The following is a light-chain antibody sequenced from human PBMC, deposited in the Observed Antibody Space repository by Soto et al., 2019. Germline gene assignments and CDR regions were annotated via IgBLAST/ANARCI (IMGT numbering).Light chain of an antibody. CDR3: QQYDTSPLT. J-gene: IGKJ4*01. CDR1: QSINSW. CDR2: KAS. Sequence: DIQMTQSPSNLSASVGDRVTITCRASQSINSWLAWYQQKPGKAPKLLVYKASSLESGIPSRFSGSGSGTEFTLTISSLQPDDVGTYYCQQYDTSPLTFGGGTKVEIK. V-gene: IGKV1-5*03.